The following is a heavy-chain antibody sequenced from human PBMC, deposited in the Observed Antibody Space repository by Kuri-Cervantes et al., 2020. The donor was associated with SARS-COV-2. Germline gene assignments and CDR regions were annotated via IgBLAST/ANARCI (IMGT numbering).Heavy chain of an antibody. Sequence: SETLSLTCTVSGGSISSGSYYWSWIRQPAGKGLEWIGRIYTSGSTNYNPSLKSRVTISVGTSKNQFSLKLSSVTAADTAVYYCAGSSGWYTYYYYGMDVWGQGTTVTVSS. CDR3: AGSSGWYTYYYYGMDV. J-gene: IGHJ6*02. D-gene: IGHD6-19*01. CDR2: IYTSGST. CDR1: GGSISSGSYY. V-gene: IGHV4-61*02.